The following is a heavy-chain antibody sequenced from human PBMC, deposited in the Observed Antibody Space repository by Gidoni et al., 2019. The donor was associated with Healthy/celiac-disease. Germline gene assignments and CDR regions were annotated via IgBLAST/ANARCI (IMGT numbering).Heavy chain of an antibody. CDR2: ISYDGSNK. V-gene: IGHV3-30-3*01. Sequence: QVQLVESGGGVVQPGRSLRLSCAASGLTFSSYAMHWVRQAPGKGLEWVAVISYDGSNKYYADSVKGRFTISRDNSKNTLYLQMNSLRAEDTAVYYCARAYTVVVTAIYYWGQGTLVTVSS. J-gene: IGHJ4*02. CDR3: ARAYTVVVTAIYY. D-gene: IGHD2-21*02. CDR1: GLTFSSYA.